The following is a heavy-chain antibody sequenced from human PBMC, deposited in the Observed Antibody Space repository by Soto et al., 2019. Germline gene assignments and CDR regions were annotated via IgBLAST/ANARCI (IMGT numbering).Heavy chain of an antibody. D-gene: IGHD3-22*01. CDR3: ARGATDDSSGYYRYFDY. V-gene: IGHV4-30-2*01. CDR2: IYHSGST. J-gene: IGHJ4*02. Sequence: SETLSLTCAVSGGSISSGGYSWSWIRQPPGKGLEWIGYIYHSGSTYYNPSLKSRVTISVDRSKNQFSLKLSSVTAADTAVYYCARGATDDSSGYYRYFDYWGQGTLVTVSS. CDR1: GGSISSGGYS.